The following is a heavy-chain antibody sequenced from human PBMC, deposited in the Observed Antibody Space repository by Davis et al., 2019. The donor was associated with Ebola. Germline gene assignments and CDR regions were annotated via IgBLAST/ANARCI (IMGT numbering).Heavy chain of an antibody. CDR1: GFTFSSYW. CDR3: ARDFWSGYSPVDY. Sequence: GESLKISCAASGFTFSSYWMHWVRQAPGKGLVWVSRINSDGSSTSYADSVKGRFTISRDNAKNTLYLQMNSLRAEDTAVYYCARDFWSGYSPVDYWGKGTLVTVSS. D-gene: IGHD3-3*01. V-gene: IGHV3-74*01. J-gene: IGHJ4*02. CDR2: INSDGSST.